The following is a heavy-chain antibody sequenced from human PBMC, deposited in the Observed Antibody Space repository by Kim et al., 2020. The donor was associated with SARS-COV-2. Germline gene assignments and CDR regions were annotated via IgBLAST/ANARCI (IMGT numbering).Heavy chain of an antibody. CDR1: GFTFSSYA. D-gene: IGHD3-22*01. CDR3: AKADYYDSSGRRSLDY. Sequence: GGSLRLSCAASGFTFSSYAMHWVRQAPGKGLEWVAVIWYDGSNKYYADSVKGRFTISRDNSKNTLYLQMNSLRAEDTAVYYCAKADYYDSSGRRSLDYWGQGTLVTVSS. CDR2: IWYDGSNK. J-gene: IGHJ4*02. V-gene: IGHV3-33*06.